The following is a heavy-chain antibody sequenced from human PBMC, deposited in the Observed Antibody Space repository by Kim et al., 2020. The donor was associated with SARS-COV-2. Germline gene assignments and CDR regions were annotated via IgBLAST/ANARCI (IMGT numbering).Heavy chain of an antibody. D-gene: IGHD2-2*01. J-gene: IGHJ4*02. V-gene: IGHV4-31*03. Sequence: SETLSLTCTVSGVPINSGGFYWSWIRQHPGKGLEWIGYVYHSGSTQYNTSLRSRLTISVDTSKRQFSLKLNSVTAAVTAVYYCVGFHRYQLPTDYDYWGQGTLVTVSS. CDR1: GVPINSGGFY. CDR2: VYHSGST. CDR3: VGFHRYQLPTDYDY.